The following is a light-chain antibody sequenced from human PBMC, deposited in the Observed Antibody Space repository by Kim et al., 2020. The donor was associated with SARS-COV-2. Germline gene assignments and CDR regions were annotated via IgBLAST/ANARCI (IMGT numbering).Light chain of an antibody. CDR3: SSYTSSSTRV. CDR1: SSDFGGYNY. V-gene: IGLV2-14*03. CDR2: DVS. Sequence: GQSIPISGIGTSSDFGGYNYVSWYQHHPGKAPKLIIYDVSNRPSGVSNRFSGSKSGNTVSLTISGLQAEDEADYYCSSYTSSSTRVFGGGTQLTVL. J-gene: IGLJ3*02.